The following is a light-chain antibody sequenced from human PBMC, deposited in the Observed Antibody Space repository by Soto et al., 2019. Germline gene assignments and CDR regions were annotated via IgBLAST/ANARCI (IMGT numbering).Light chain of an antibody. V-gene: IGKV3-15*01. CDR3: QQRSNWPPL. CDR1: QSVFSS. J-gene: IGKJ4*01. Sequence: EIVMTQSPDTLSVSPGERATLSCRASQSVFSSLAWYQQKPGQAPRLLIYGAATRATGIPARFSGSGSGTEFTLTISSLEPEDFAVYYCQQRSNWPPLFGGGTKVDIK. CDR2: GAA.